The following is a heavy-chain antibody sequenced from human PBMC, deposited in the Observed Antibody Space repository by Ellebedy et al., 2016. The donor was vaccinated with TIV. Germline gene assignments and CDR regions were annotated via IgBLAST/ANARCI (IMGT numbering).Heavy chain of an antibody. CDR1: GFTFSSYA. D-gene: IGHD6-19*01. V-gene: IGHV3-30*04. J-gene: IGHJ3*02. CDR3: ARDKEVAGNAFDI. Sequence: GESLKISXAASGFTFSSYAMHWVRQAPGKGLEWVAVISYDGSNKYYADSVKGRFTISRDNSKNTLYLQMNSLRAEDTAVYYCARDKEVAGNAFDIWGQGTMVTVSS. CDR2: ISYDGSNK.